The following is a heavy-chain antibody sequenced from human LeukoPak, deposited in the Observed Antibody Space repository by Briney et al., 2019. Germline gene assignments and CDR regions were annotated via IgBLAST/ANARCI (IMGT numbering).Heavy chain of an antibody. CDR1: GFTFSSYG. V-gene: IGHV3-33*01. J-gene: IGHJ4*02. CDR2: IWYDGSNX. CDR3: ARDSTSPFDY. D-gene: IGHD3-3*02. Sequence: GRSLRLSCAASGFTFSSYGMHWVRXAPGKXXEXVAVIWYDGSNXYYADSVKGRFTISRDNSKNTLYLQMNSLRAEDTAVYYCARDSTSPFDYWGQGTLVTVSS.